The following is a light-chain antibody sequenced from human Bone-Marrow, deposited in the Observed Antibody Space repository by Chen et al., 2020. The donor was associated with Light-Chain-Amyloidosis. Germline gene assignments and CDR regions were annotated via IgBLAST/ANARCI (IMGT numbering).Light chain of an antibody. CDR2: RDD. CDR3: QSADSSGTYEVI. Sequence: SYELTQPPSVSVSPGQTARITCSGDDLPTKYAYWYQQKPGQAPVLVIHRDDERPWGISEQFTGSSSGTTATLTISGVQAEDKADYHCQSADSSGTYEVIFGGGTKLTVL. V-gene: IGLV3-25*03. CDR1: DLPTKY. J-gene: IGLJ2*01.